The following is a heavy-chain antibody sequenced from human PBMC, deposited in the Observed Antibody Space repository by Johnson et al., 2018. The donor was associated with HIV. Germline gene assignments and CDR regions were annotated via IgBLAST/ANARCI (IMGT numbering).Heavy chain of an antibody. CDR1: GFTFSSYA. CDR2: ISYDGRNK. Sequence: QVQLVESGGGVVQPGRSLRLSCAASGFTFSSYAMHWVRQAPGKGLEWVAVISYDGRNKYSADSVKGRFTISRDNSKNTLYLQMNSMRAEDTAVYYCARDKAIAARPDAFDIWGQGTMVTVSS. J-gene: IGHJ3*02. D-gene: IGHD6-6*01. CDR3: ARDKAIAARPDAFDI. V-gene: IGHV3-30*04.